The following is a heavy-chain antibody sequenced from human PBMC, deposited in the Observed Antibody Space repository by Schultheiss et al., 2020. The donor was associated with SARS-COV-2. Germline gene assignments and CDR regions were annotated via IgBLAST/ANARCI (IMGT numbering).Heavy chain of an antibody. J-gene: IGHJ3*02. V-gene: IGHV3-73*01. CDR1: GFTFSGSA. CDR2: IRSKANSYAT. D-gene: IGHD6-25*01. Sequence: GGSLRLSCAASGFTFSGSAMHWVRQASGKGLEWVGRIRSKANSYATEYAASVKGRFTISRDDSKNTAYLQMNSLKIEDTAMYYCTRAAALTRSGVGDAFDIWGQGAMVTVSS. CDR3: TRAAALTRSGVGDAFDI.